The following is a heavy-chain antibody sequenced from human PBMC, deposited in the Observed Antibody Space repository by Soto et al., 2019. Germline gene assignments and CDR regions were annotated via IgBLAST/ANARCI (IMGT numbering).Heavy chain of an antibody. J-gene: IGHJ4*02. CDR3: AHRLGAKKQQLAPGGFDY. D-gene: IGHD6-13*01. V-gene: IGHV2-5*01. CDR2: IYWNDDK. CDR1: GFSLSTSGVG. Sequence: ESGPTLVNPTQTLTLTCTFSGFSLSTSGVGVGWIRQPPGKALEWLALIYWNDDKRYSPSLKSRLTITKDTSKNQVVLTMTNMDPVDTATYYCAHRLGAKKQQLAPGGFDYWGQGTLFTVSS.